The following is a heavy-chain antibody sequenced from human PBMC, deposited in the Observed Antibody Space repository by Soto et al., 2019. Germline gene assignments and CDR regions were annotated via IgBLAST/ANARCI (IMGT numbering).Heavy chain of an antibody. CDR3: ARAYYVDYFDN. CDR1: GFTVSSNY. CDR2: IYSGGST. Sequence: PGGSLRLSCAASGFTVSSNYMSWVRQAPGKGLEWVSVIYSGGSTYYADSVKGRFTISRDNSKNTLYLQMNSLRAEDTAVYYCARAYYVDYFDNWGQGTLVTVSS. D-gene: IGHD3-10*02. V-gene: IGHV3-53*01. J-gene: IGHJ4*02.